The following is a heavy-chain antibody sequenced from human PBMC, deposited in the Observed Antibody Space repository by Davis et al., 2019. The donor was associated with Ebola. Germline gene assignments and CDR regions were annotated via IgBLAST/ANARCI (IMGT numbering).Heavy chain of an antibody. Sequence: GGSLRLSCAASGFTFSSYSMNWVRQAPGKGLEWVSYISSSSSTIYYADSVKSRFTISRDNAKNSLYLQMNSLRDEDTAVYYCARDQFLYCSGGSCYYYTSPYCDYWGQGTLVTVSS. J-gene: IGHJ4*02. V-gene: IGHV3-48*02. D-gene: IGHD2-15*01. CDR1: GFTFSSYS. CDR3: ARDQFLYCSGGSCYYYTSPYCDY. CDR2: ISSSSSTI.